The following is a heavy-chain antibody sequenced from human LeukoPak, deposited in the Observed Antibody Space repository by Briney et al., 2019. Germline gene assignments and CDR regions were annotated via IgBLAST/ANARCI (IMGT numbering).Heavy chain of an antibody. Sequence: GRSLRLSCAASGFTFSSYGMHWVRQAPGKGLEWVAVIWYDGSNKYYADSVKGRFTISRDNSKNTLYLQMNSLRAEDTAVYYCAKPIDLDLGIAVAGTLFDYWGQGTLVTVSS. CDR2: IWYDGSNK. V-gene: IGHV3-33*06. J-gene: IGHJ4*02. D-gene: IGHD6-19*01. CDR3: AKPIDLDLGIAVAGTLFDY. CDR1: GFTFSSYG.